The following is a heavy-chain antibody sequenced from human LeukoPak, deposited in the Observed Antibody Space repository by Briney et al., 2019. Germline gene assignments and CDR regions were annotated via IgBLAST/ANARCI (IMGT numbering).Heavy chain of an antibody. Sequence: GGSLRLSCVVSGFTFSTHAMTWVRQAPGKGLERVSDISGPGGTTYYAASVKGRFTISRDNSKNTLFLQMNSLRAEDTAVYYCAKDGAPSYYDFWSGYDYWGQGTLVTVSS. CDR3: AKDGAPSYYDFWSGYDY. J-gene: IGHJ4*02. CDR2: ISGPGGTT. V-gene: IGHV3-23*01. D-gene: IGHD3-3*01. CDR1: GFTFSTHA.